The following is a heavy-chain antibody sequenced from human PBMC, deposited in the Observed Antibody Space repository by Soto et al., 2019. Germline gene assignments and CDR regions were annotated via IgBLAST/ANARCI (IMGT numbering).Heavy chain of an antibody. D-gene: IGHD2-21*01. V-gene: IGHV1-3*01. Sequence: GGSVKVSCKASGYTFTGYAMHWVRQAPGQRLEWMGWINAGNGNTKYSQKFQGRVTITRDTSASTAYMELSSLRSEDTAVYYCARARVVETPRQGKYYYYGMDVWGQGTTFTVSS. CDR3: ARARVVETPRQGKYYYYGMDV. CDR2: INAGNGNT. CDR1: GYTFTGYA. J-gene: IGHJ6*02.